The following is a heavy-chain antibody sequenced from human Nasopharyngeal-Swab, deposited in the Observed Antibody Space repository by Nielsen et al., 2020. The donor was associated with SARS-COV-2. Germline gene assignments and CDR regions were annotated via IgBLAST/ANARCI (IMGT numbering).Heavy chain of an antibody. CDR2: IYYSGST. Sequence: SETLSLTCTVSGGSISSGGYYWSWIRQHPGKGLEWIGYIYYSGSTYYNPSLKSRVTISVDTSKNKFSLKLSSVTAADTAVYYCARDSGRSTIFGVVIIDAFDIWGQGTMVTVSS. D-gene: IGHD3-3*01. J-gene: IGHJ3*02. CDR3: ARDSGRSTIFGVVIIDAFDI. CDR1: GGSISSGGYY. V-gene: IGHV4-31*03.